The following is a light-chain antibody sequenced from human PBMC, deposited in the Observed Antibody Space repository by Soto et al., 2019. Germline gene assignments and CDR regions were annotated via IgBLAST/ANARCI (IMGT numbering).Light chain of an antibody. CDR2: GTS. Sequence: EIVLTQSPGTLSLSPGERATLSCRASQSVSSSSFAWYQQKPGQAPRLLIYGTSSRATGIPDRFSGSGSGTHFTLTISRLEPEDFAVYYCRQYRSSPPYTFGQGTKLEIK. V-gene: IGKV3-20*01. CDR1: QSVSSSS. J-gene: IGKJ2*01. CDR3: RQYRSSPPYT.